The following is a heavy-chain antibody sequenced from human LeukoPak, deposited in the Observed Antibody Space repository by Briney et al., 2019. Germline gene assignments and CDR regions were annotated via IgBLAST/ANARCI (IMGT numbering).Heavy chain of an antibody. D-gene: IGHD2-15*01. CDR2: IKSKTDGGTT. CDR3: TTDSTRRSGGSCYSSTVDY. CDR1: GFTFSNAW. V-gene: IGHV3-15*01. J-gene: IGHJ4*02. Sequence: GGSLRLSCAASGFTFSNAWMSWVRQAPGKGLEWVGRIKSKTDGGTTDYAAPVKGRFTISRDDSKNTLYLQMNSLKTEDTAVYYCTTDSTRRSGGSCYSSTVDYWGQGTLVTVSS.